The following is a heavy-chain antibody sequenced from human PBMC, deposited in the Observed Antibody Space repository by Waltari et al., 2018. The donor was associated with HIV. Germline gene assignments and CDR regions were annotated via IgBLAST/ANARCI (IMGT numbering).Heavy chain of an antibody. J-gene: IGHJ6*02. CDR1: GGPISSTTYY. CDR3: ARDQRGDYDFWSGPNYNYGMDS. V-gene: IGHV4-39*07. D-gene: IGHD3-3*01. Sequence: QLQESGPGLVKPSEILSLTSTVSGGPISSTTYYWTWIRQSPGKRPEWIGNVHYKGDTNYSPALKSRVSISVDRSQNQFCLQLTSMTVADAGTYFCARDQRGDYDFWSGPNYNYGMDSWGPGTSVTVS. CDR2: VHYKGDT.